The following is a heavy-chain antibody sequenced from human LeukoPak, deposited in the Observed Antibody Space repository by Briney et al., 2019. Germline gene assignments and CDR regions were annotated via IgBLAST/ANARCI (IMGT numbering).Heavy chain of an antibody. CDR2: IFGSGGST. J-gene: IGHJ4*02. V-gene: IGHV3-23*01. Sequence: GGSLRLSCAASGFTFSSYAMYWVRQAPGKGPEWVSGIFGSGGSTQYADSVKGRFTISRDNSKNTVYLQMNSLRAEDTAVYYCAKTTTGYSSGRFPGWPVDYWGQGTLVTVSS. D-gene: IGHD6-19*01. CDR1: GFTFSSYA. CDR3: AKTTTGYSSGRFPGWPVDY.